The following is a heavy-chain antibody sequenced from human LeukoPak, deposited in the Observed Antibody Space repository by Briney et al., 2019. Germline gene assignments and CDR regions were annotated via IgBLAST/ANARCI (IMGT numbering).Heavy chain of an antibody. D-gene: IGHD6-19*01. CDR2: IYYTGST. V-gene: IGHV4-59*01. CDR3: ARFKRAGGRSYFDY. Sequence: SETLSLTCTVSGGSISRDYWSWIRQPPGKGLEWIGYIYYTGSTNYSPSLKSRVTISVDTSKNQFSLKLSSVTAADTAVYYCARFKRAGGRSYFDYWGQGTLVTVSS. J-gene: IGHJ4*02. CDR1: GGSISRDY.